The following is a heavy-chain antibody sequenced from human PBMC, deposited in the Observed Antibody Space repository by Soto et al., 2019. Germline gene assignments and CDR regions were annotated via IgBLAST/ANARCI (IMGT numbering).Heavy chain of an antibody. V-gene: IGHV3-48*01. CDR2: LSDSGSNT. J-gene: IGHJ6*02. CDR1: GFMNGRSS. Sequence: SLRLYCEANGFMNGRSSMIGVRQAIGRGLEWVAYLSDSGSNTLYADSVKGRFTVSRDTAKNSLYLQMNSLRAEDTAVYYCARDASGYDWGRVYYYGMDVWGQGTTVTVSS. CDR3: ARDASGYDWGRVYYYGMDV. D-gene: IGHD5-12*01.